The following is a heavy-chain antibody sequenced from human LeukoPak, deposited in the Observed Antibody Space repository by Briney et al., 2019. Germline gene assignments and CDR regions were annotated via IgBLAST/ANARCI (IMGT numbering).Heavy chain of an antibody. Sequence: PSETLSLTCTVSGGSISSSSYYWGWIRQPPGKGLEWIGSIYYSGSTYYNPSLKSRVTISVDTSKNQFSLKLSSVTAADTAVYYCARDRGEEEHFDYWGQGTLVTVSS. J-gene: IGHJ4*02. CDR3: ARDRGEEEHFDY. D-gene: IGHD1-1*01. CDR1: GGSISSSSYY. V-gene: IGHV4-39*07. CDR2: IYYSGST.